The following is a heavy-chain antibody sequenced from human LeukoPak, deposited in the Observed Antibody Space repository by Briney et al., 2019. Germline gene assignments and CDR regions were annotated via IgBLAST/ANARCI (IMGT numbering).Heavy chain of an antibody. Sequence: GGSLRLSCAASGFTVSSNYMSWVRQAPGKGLEWVSAISGSGGSTYYADSVKGRFTISRDNSKNTLYLQMNSLRAEDTAVYYCARDTAGRYYYYMDVWGKGTTVTVSS. CDR3: ARDTAGRYYYYMDV. CDR1: GFTVSSNY. D-gene: IGHD2-8*02. V-gene: IGHV3-23*01. CDR2: ISGSGGST. J-gene: IGHJ6*03.